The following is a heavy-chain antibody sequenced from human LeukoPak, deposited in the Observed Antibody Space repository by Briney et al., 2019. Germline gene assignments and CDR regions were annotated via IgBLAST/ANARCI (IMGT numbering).Heavy chain of an antibody. CDR1: GYSFTSYW. V-gene: IGHV5-51*01. J-gene: IGHJ1*01. CDR2: IYPGDSDT. D-gene: IGHD6-19*01. CDR3: ARARPLWEQWLARPGVEYFQH. Sequence: GESLKISCKGSGYSFTSYWIGWVRQMPGKGLEWMGIIYPGDSDTRYSPSFQGQVTISADKSISTAYLQWSSLKASDTAMYYCARARPLWEQWLARPGVEYFQHWGQGTLVTVSS.